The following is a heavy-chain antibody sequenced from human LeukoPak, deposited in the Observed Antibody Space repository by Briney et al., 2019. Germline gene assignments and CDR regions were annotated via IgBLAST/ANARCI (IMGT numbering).Heavy chain of an antibody. D-gene: IGHD6-19*01. CDR2: ISSSSSYT. Sequence: RGGSLRLSCAASGFTLSDYYMSWIRQAPGKGLEWVSYISSSSSYTNSADSVKGRFTISRDNARESLYLQMNSLRADDTAVYYCVRGVGIAVAGIRFDYWGQGTLVTVSS. CDR1: GFTLSDYY. J-gene: IGHJ4*02. V-gene: IGHV3-11*06. CDR3: VRGVGIAVAGIRFDY.